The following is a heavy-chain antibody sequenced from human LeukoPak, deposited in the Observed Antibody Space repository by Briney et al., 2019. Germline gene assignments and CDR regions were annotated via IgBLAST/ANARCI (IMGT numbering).Heavy chain of an antibody. CDR2: INPNSGGT. CDR3: ARHTAARPYYYYYYMDV. J-gene: IGHJ6*03. D-gene: IGHD6-6*01. Sequence: ASVKVSCKASGYTFTGYYMHWVRQAPGQGLGWMGWINPNSGGTNYAQKFQGRVTMTRDTSISTAYMELSRLRSDDTAMYYCARHTAARPYYYYYYMDVWGKGTTVTVSS. V-gene: IGHV1-2*02. CDR1: GYTFTGYY.